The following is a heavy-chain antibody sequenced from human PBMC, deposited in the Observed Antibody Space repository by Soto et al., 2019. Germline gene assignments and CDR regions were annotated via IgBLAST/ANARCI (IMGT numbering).Heavy chain of an antibody. Sequence: VQLVESGGGLVQPGESLRLSCAASGFTFDHYWMTWVRQAPGKGLEWVANIKEDGSEKNYVDSVKGRFTISRDNAKNSLYLQMNSLRAEDTATYYCARCGSENDYWGQGTLVTVSS. J-gene: IGHJ4*02. D-gene: IGHD5-12*01. CDR3: ARCGSENDY. V-gene: IGHV3-7*03. CDR1: GFTFDHYW. CDR2: IKEDGSEK.